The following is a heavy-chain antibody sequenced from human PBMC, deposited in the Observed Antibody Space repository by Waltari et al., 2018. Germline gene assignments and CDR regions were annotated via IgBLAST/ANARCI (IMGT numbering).Heavy chain of an antibody. CDR2: IYHSGST. V-gene: IGHV4-38-2*01. J-gene: IGHJ5*02. CDR1: GYSISSGYY. D-gene: IGHD3-3*01. CDR3: ARVTTYYDFWSGSNWFDP. Sequence: QVQLQESGPGLVKPSETLSLTCAVSGYSISSGYYWGWIRQHPGKGLEWIGSIYHSGSTYYNPSLKSRVTISVDTSKNQFSLKLSSVTAADTAVYYCARVTTYYDFWSGSNWFDPWGQGTLVTVSS.